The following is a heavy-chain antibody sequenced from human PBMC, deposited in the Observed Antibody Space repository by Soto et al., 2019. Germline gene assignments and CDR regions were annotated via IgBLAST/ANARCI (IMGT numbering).Heavy chain of an antibody. D-gene: IGHD2-2*01. CDR1: GYSISSGSY. V-gene: IGHV4-38-2*02. Sequence: SETLSLTCTVSGYSISSGSYWAWIRQPPGKGPEWIASIYHGGTTFYNPSLKSRITISVDTSNNQFSLKLTSVTAADTAVYYCARVFSDCSSTSCYGVEGHYYYYYGMDVWGQGTTVTVSS. CDR2: IYHGGTT. CDR3: ARVFSDCSSTSCYGVEGHYYYYYGMDV. J-gene: IGHJ6*02.